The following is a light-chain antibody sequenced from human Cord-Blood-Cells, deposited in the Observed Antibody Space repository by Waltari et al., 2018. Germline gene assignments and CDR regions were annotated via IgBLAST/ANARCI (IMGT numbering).Light chain of an antibody. CDR3: AAWDDSLSVVV. J-gene: IGLJ2*01. V-gene: IGLV1-47*01. CDR1: SSNIGSNY. CDR2: RNN. Sequence: QSVLTQPPSASGTPGQRVTISCSGSSSNIGSNYVYWYQQLPGTAPKLLIYRNNQPPSGVPDRFSGSKSGTSASLAISGRRSEDEADYYCAAWDDSLSVVVFGGGTKLTVL.